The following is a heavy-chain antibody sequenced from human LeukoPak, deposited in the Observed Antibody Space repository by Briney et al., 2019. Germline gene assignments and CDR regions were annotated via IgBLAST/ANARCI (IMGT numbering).Heavy chain of an antibody. CDR3: AKDLQRGYSSGLY. Sequence: GGSLRLSCAASGFSFHIYAMSWVRQAPGKGLEWVSAISGSGGSTYYADSVKGRFTISRDNSKNTLYLQMNSLRAEDTAVYYCAKDLQRGYSSGLYWGQGTLVTVSS. CDR1: GFSFHIYA. V-gene: IGHV3-23*01. CDR2: ISGSGGST. J-gene: IGHJ4*02. D-gene: IGHD6-19*01.